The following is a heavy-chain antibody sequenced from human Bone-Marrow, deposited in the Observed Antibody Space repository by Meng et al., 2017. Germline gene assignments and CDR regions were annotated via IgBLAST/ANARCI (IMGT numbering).Heavy chain of an antibody. V-gene: IGHV3-33*08. Sequence: GESLKISCAASGFTFSSYGMYWVRQAPGKGLEWVAVIWYDGSNKYYADSVKGRFTISRDNSKNTLYLQMNSLRAEDTAVYYCARGSPPAYCGGDCYSTLPDIWGQGTMVTVSS. CDR2: IWYDGSNK. CDR1: GFTFSSYG. CDR3: ARGSPPAYCGGDCYSTLPDI. D-gene: IGHD2-21*02. J-gene: IGHJ3*02.